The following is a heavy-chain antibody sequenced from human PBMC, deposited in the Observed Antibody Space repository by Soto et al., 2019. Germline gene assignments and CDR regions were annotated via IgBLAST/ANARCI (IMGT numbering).Heavy chain of an antibody. CDR1: GGSISSDGYY. J-gene: IGHJ5*02. V-gene: IGHV4-31*03. CDR3: ARSVFT. Sequence: QVQLQESGPGLVKPSQTLSLTCTVSGGSISSDGYYLSGIRQHPGKGLEWSGYIYYSGSTYYNPSIKRRGTISVTTSTNQFSRKLSSVTAADTAGYYCARSVFTWGQGTLVTVSS. D-gene: IGHD3-10*02. CDR2: IYYSGST.